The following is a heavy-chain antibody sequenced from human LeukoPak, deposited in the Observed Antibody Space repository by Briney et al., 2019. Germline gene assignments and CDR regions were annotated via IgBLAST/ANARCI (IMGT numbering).Heavy chain of an antibody. D-gene: IGHD2-8*01. J-gene: IGHJ6*03. CDR2: IKQDGSEK. CDR3: ARDAGSDIVLMSYYYYYYMDV. CDR1: GFPFSSYW. Sequence: GALRLSCAASGFPFSSYWMSWVRQAPGKGLEWVANIKQDGSEKYYVDSVKGRFTISRDNAKNSLYLQMNSLRAEDTAVYYCARDAGSDIVLMSYYYYYYMDVWGKGTTVTVSS. V-gene: IGHV3-7*01.